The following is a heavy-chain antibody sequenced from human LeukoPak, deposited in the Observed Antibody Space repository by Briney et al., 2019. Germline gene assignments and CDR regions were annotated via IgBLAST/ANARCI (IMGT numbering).Heavy chain of an antibody. V-gene: IGHV4-39*01. J-gene: IGHJ4*02. CDR1: GGSVSSGSYY. Sequence: SETLSLTCTVSGGSVSSGSYYWSWIRQPPGKGLEWIGYIYYSGSTYYNPSLKSRVTISVDTSRNHFSLRLSSVTAADTAVYYCARRLSGYTFDYWGQGTLVTVSS. CDR3: ARRLSGYTFDY. D-gene: IGHD3-16*02. CDR2: IYYSGST.